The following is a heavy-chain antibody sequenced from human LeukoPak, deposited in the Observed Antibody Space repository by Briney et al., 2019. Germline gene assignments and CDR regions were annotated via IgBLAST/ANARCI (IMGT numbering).Heavy chain of an antibody. J-gene: IGHJ4*02. V-gene: IGHV3-23*01. CDR1: GFTVSSNY. D-gene: IGHD6-13*01. CDR2: ISGSGGST. CDR3: AKASLAQQLVPFDY. Sequence: GGSLRLSCAASGFTVSSNYMSWVRQAPGKGLEWVSAISGSGGSTYYADSVKGRFTISRDNSKNTLYLQMNSLRAEDTAVYYCAKASLAQQLVPFDYWGQGTLVTVSS.